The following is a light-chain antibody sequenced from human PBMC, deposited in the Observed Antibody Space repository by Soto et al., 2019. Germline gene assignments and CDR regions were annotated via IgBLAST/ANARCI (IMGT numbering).Light chain of an antibody. CDR3: QQYNNWPPWT. J-gene: IGKJ1*01. V-gene: IGKV3D-15*01. Sequence: EIVMKPSPGTLSLSVGERHTLSFRSIQSVSSYYLAWYQQKPGQAPRLLIYAASSRATGIPDRFSGGGSGTEFTLTISSLQSEDFAVYYCQQYNNWPPWTFGQGTKVDI. CDR2: AAS. CDR1: QSVSSY.